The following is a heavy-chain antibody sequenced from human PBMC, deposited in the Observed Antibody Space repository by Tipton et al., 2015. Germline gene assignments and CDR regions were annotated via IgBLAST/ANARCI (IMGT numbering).Heavy chain of an antibody. V-gene: IGHV4-38-2*01. J-gene: IGHJ6*02. CDR3: ASGHGDYVNGMDV. CDR1: GYSINNDYY. D-gene: IGHD4-17*01. Sequence: GLVKPSETMSLTCDVSGYSINNDYYWGWIRQAPGKGLEWIGFVYPGGGTYYNPSLKSRVTILVDTTQNQVSLRLTSVTAADTAVYYCASGHGDYVNGMDVWGQGTTVTVSS. CDR2: VYPGGGT.